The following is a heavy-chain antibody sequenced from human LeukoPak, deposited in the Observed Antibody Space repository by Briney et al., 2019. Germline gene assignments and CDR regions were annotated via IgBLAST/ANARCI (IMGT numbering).Heavy chain of an antibody. CDR1: GFIFSKYW. CDR2: IKRDGSAI. D-gene: IGHD3-22*01. Sequence: GGSLRLSCEASGFIFSKYWMTWVRQAPGKGLEWVADIKRDGSAIHYVDSVKGRFTISRDNAKSSLYLQMNSLRAEDTAVYYCAREPRYYYDSSGLDFWGQGTLVTVSS. V-gene: IGHV3-7*01. CDR3: AREPRYYYDSSGLDF. J-gene: IGHJ4*02.